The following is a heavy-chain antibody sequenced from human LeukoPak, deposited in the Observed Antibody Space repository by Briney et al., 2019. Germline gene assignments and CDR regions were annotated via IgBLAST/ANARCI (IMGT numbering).Heavy chain of an antibody. CDR2: IYTSGST. J-gene: IGHJ4*02. V-gene: IGHV4-4*07. CDR1: GGSISSYY. CDR3: ARDYYTSGSYYDRFDY. D-gene: IGHD3-10*01. Sequence: SETLSLTCTVSGGSISSYYWTWIRQPAGKGLEWIGRIYTSGSTNYNPSLKNRVTMSVDTSKNQFSLKLSSVSAADTAVYYCARDYYTSGSYYDRFDYWGQGTPVTVSS.